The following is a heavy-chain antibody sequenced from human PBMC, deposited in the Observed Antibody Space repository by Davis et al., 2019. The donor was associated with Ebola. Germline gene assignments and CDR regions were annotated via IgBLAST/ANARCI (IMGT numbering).Heavy chain of an antibody. CDR3: ARVVGYCSSTSCPWWWFDP. J-gene: IGHJ5*02. CDR2: INHSGST. D-gene: IGHD2-2*01. V-gene: IGHV4-34*01. CDR1: GGSFSGYY. Sequence: SETLSLTCAVYGGSFSGYYWSWIRQPPGKGLEWIGEINHSGSTNYNPSLKSRVTISVDTSKNQFSLKLSSVTAADTAVYYCARVVGYCSSTSCPWWWFDPWGQGTLVTVSS.